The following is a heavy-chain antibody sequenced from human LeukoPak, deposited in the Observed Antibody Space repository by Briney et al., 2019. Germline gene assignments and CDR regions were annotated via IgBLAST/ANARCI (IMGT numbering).Heavy chain of an antibody. J-gene: IGHJ3*02. D-gene: IGHD2-2*02. Sequence: PSETLSLTCTVSGGSISSYYWSWIRQPPGKGLEWSGYIYYSGSTNYNPSLKSRVTISVDTSKNQFSLKLSSVTDADTAVYYCARDSRYCSSTSCYTDLDAFDIWGQGTMVTVSS. CDR3: ARDSRYCSSTSCYTDLDAFDI. V-gene: IGHV4-59*01. CDR1: GGSISSYY. CDR2: IYYSGST.